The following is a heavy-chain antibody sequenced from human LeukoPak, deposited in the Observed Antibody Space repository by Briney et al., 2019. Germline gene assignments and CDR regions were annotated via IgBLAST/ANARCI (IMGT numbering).Heavy chain of an antibody. CDR2: IWYDGSDK. D-gene: IGHD5-18*01. V-gene: IGHV3-33*01. CDR1: GFTFSSYG. Sequence: GRSLRLSCAASGFTFSSYGMHWVRQAPGKGLEWVAVIWYDGSDKYYADSAKGRFTISRDNSKNTLHLQMNSLRAEDTAVYYCARDEMGYSYPTYPYYWGQGTLVTVSS. CDR3: ARDEMGYSYPTYPYY. J-gene: IGHJ4*02.